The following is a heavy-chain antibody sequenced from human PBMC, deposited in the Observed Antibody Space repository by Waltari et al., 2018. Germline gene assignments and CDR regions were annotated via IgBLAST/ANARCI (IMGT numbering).Heavy chain of an antibody. CDR2: IKTRTDGETT. CDR3: ATGTMTLVTPFF. V-gene: IGHV3-15*07. D-gene: IGHD4-17*01. J-gene: IGHJ4*02. CDR1: GFTFTNAW. Sequence: EVQLVESGGGLVKPGGSLRLSCAASGFTFTNAWMNWVRQAPGRGLGWVGRIKTRTDGETTDYAASVKDRFTISRDDSKNTVYLQLTGLKTEDTAVYYCATGTMTLVTPFFWGQGTLVTVSS.